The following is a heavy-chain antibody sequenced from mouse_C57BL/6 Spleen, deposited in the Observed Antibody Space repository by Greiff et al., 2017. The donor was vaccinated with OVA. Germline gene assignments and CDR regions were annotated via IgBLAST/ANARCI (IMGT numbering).Heavy chain of an antibody. CDR1: GFTFSDYY. CDR3: AREGGTPFAF. V-gene: IGHV5-12*01. D-gene: IGHD3-3*01. Sequence: EVLLVESGGGLVQPGGSLNLSCAASGFTFSDYYMYWVRQTPEKRLEWVAYISNGGGSTYYPDTVKGRFTISRDNAKNTLYLQMSRLKSDDTAMYYCAREGGTPFAFWGQGTLVTVSA. CDR2: ISNGGGST. J-gene: IGHJ3*01.